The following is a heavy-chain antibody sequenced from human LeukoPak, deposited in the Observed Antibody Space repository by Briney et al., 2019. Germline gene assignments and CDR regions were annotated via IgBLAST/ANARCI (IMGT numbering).Heavy chain of an antibody. J-gene: IGHJ4*02. D-gene: IGHD2-2*03. CDR2: IYSGGST. V-gene: IGHV3-53*01. CDR1: GFTVSSNY. CDR3: TRSGYCSSTSCYAKGFLFDY. Sequence: GGSLRLSCAASGFTVSSNYMSWVRQAPGKGLEWVSVIYSGGSTYYADSVKGRFTISRDNSKNTLYLQMNSLRAEDTAVYYCTRSGYCSSTSCYAKGFLFDYWGQGTLVTVSS.